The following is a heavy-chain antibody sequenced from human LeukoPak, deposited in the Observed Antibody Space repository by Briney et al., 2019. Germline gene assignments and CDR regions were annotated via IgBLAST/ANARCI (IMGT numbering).Heavy chain of an antibody. D-gene: IGHD5-12*01. J-gene: IGHJ4*02. CDR3: ARVATITNECDY. CDR1: GGSISSGNFY. V-gene: IGHV4-30-4*08. CDR2: IFNSGRT. Sequence: PSQTLSLTCNVSGGSISSGNFYWSWIRQSPGKGLEWIGYIFNSGRTYYNPSLKSRVTISVDTSKNQFSLKLNSVTAADTAVYYCARVATITNECDYWGQGTLVTVSS.